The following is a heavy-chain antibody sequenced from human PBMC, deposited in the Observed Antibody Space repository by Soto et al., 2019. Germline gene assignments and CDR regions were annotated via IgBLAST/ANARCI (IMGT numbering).Heavy chain of an antibody. CDR3: ARSRNGAVPDSINF. CDR1: FTFSRYA. J-gene: IGHJ4*02. CDR2: ISRDGSSK. Sequence: FTFSRYAMHWVRQAPGEGLEWVAVISRDGSSKYYGDSVKGRFTVSRDNSNNTLYLSMTSLRPDDTAVFYCARSRNGAVPDSINFWGQGTLVTVSS. D-gene: IGHD2-8*01. V-gene: IGHV3-30-3*01.